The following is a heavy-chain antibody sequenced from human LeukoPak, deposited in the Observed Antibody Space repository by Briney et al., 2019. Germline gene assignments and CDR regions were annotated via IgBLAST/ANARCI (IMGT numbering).Heavy chain of an antibody. D-gene: IGHD3-3*01. V-gene: IGHV4-39*07. CDR1: GGSISSGDSY. J-gene: IGHJ4*02. Sequence: PSETPSLTCTVSGGSISSGDSYWTWIRQPPGKGLEWIGEINHSGSTNYNPSLKSRVTISVDTSKNQFSLKLSSVTAADTAVYYCARRFGVVIIPFHYFDYWGQGTLVTVSS. CDR3: ARRFGVVIIPFHYFDY. CDR2: INHSGST.